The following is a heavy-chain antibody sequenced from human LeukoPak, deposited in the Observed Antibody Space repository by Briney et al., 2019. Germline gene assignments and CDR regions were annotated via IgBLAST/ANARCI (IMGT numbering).Heavy chain of an antibody. CDR3: ARLAIVGANTGNLDY. Sequence: SETLSLTCTVSGGSISISNYYWGWIRQPPGKGLEWIGSIYYSGSTYYNPSLKSRVTISVDKSKNQFSLKLSSVTAADTAVYFCARLAIVGANTGNLDYWGQGTLVTVSS. CDR2: IYYSGST. D-gene: IGHD1-26*01. J-gene: IGHJ4*02. CDR1: GGSISISNYY. V-gene: IGHV4-39*01.